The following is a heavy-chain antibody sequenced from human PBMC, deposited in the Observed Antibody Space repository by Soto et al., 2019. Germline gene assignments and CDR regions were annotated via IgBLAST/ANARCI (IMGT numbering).Heavy chain of an antibody. D-gene: IGHD2-2*01. Sequence: GGSLRLSCAASGFTFSSYAMSWVRQAPGKGLEWVSAISGSGGSTYYADSVKGRFTISRDNSKNTLYLQMNSLRAEDTAVYYCARDRIEPRGYCSSTSCYAFDYWGQGTLVTVSS. V-gene: IGHV3-23*01. CDR3: ARDRIEPRGYCSSTSCYAFDY. CDR2: ISGSGGST. CDR1: GFTFSSYA. J-gene: IGHJ4*02.